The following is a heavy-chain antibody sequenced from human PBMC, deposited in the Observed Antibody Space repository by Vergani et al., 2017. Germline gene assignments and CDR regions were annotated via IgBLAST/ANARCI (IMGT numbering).Heavy chain of an antibody. D-gene: IGHD5-18*01. J-gene: IGHJ6*03. CDR1: GYSFTSYW. CDR2: IYPGDSDT. CDR3: ARRGRGYSYGHLYYYYYYMDV. Sequence: EVQLVQSGAEVKTPGESLKISCKGSGYSFTSYWIGWVRQMPGKGLEWMGIIYPGDSDTRYSPSFQGQVTISADKSISTASLQWSSLMASDTAMYYCARRGRGYSYGHLYYYYYYMDVWGKGTTVTVSS. V-gene: IGHV5-51*03.